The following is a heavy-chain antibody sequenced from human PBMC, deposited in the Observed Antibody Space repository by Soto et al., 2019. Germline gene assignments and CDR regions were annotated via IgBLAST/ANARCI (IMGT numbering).Heavy chain of an antibody. D-gene: IGHD6-6*01. J-gene: IGHJ5*02. CDR1: GFTFSTYS. Sequence: EVQLVESGGGLLKPGGSWSLSCAASGFTFSTYSMNWVRRAPGKGLEWISFISASGDAIYYADSVRGRFTISRDNAESSLYLQVNSLRDEDTAVYYCARLYSTSSVNRWFDPWGQGTLVTVSS. CDR3: ARLYSTSSVNRWFDP. V-gene: IGHV3-48*02. CDR2: ISASGDAI.